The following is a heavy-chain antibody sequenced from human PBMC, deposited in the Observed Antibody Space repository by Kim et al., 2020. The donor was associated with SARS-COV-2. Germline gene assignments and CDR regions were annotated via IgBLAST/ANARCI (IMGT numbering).Heavy chain of an antibody. V-gene: IGHV1-69*02. Sequence: AQKCQGRVTITADKSTSTAYMELSSLRSEDTAVYYCATTGGYSYGKNFDYWGQGTLVTVSS. J-gene: IGHJ4*02. D-gene: IGHD5-18*01. CDR3: ATTGGYSYGKNFDY.